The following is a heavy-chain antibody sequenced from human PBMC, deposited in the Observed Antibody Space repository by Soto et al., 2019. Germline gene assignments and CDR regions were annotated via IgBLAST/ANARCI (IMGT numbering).Heavy chain of an antibody. J-gene: IGHJ6*03. CDR1: GYSFTSYW. D-gene: IGHD3-9*01. V-gene: IGHV5-51*01. Sequence: PGESLKISCKGSGYSFTSYWIGWVRQMPGKGLEWMGIIYPGDSDTRYSPSFQGQVTISADKSISTAYLQWSSLKASDTAMYYCARQPAIYDILTGFHYYYYMDVWGKGTTVTVSS. CDR2: IYPGDSDT. CDR3: ARQPAIYDILTGFHYYYYMDV.